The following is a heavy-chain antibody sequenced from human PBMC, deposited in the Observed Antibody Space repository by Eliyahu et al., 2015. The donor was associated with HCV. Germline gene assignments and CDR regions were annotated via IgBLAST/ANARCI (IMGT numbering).Heavy chain of an antibody. J-gene: IGHJ4*02. D-gene: IGHD5-12*01. Sequence: EVQLVESGGGLVKPGGSLRLSCAASGFTFSNAWMXWVRQAPGKGLEWVGXIKTDGSTYYTAPVKGRFTISRDDSKNTVYLQMNSLKTEDTAVYYCTTHSGYINLFDHWGQGTLVAVSS. CDR2: IKTDGST. CDR3: TTHSGYINLFDH. CDR1: GFTFSNAW. V-gene: IGHV3-15*01.